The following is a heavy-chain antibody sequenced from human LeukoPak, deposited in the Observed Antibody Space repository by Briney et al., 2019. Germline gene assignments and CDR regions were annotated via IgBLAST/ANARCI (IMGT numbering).Heavy chain of an antibody. V-gene: IGHV3-23*01. CDR3: ARGHLKNDY. CDR2: VSGSGRPT. CDR1: GFTFSNYG. J-gene: IGHJ4*02. Sequence: GGSLTLSCAASGFTFSNYGMSWVRQGPGKGLEWVSAVSGSGRPTYYADSVKGRFTMSRDNSKNTVYLQIDSLRAEDTAVFYCARGHLKNDYWGQGTLVTVSS.